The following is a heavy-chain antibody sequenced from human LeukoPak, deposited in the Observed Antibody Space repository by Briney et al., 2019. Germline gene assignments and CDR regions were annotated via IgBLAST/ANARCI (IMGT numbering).Heavy chain of an antibody. V-gene: IGHV4-59*08. Sequence: SETLSLTCTVSGGSISNYYWSWIRQPPGKGLEWIAYIYYSGSTNYNPSLKSRVTISIDMSKKQFSLKLSSVTAADTAFYYCARMSDIEVGFDPWGQGTLVTVSS. CDR1: GGSISNYY. J-gene: IGHJ5*02. CDR2: IYYSGST. CDR3: ARMSDIEVGFDP. D-gene: IGHD5-12*01.